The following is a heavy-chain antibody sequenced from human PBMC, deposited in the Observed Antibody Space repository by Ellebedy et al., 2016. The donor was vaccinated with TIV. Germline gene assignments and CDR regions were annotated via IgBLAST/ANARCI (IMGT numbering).Heavy chain of an antibody. D-gene: IGHD6-19*01. CDR2: ISYDGSNK. CDR3: AKDVGQWLALYYFDY. J-gene: IGHJ4*02. Sequence: GESLKISXAASGFTFSSYGMHWVRQAPGKGLEWVAVISYDGSNKYYADSVKGRFTISRDNSKNTLYLQMNSLRAEDTAVYYCAKDVGQWLALYYFDYWGQGTLVTVSS. V-gene: IGHV3-30*18. CDR1: GFTFSSYG.